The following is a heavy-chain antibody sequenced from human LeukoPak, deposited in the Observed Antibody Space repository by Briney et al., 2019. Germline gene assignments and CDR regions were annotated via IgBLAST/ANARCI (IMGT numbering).Heavy chain of an antibody. Sequence: GGSLRLSCAASGFTVSSNYMSWVRQAPTQGLEWVSAIGGDGGTTYADSVKGRFTISRDNSKNTLYLQMNSLRAEDTAIYYCAKTIPYWYFDLWGHGTLVTVSS. CDR1: GFTVSSNY. V-gene: IGHV3-23*01. D-gene: IGHD5-24*01. J-gene: IGHJ2*01. CDR3: AKTIPYWYFDL. CDR2: IGGDGGTT.